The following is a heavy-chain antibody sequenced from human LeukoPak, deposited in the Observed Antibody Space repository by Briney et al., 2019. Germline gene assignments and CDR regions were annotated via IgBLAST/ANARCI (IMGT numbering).Heavy chain of an antibody. Sequence: GGSLRLSCAACGFTFSSYGMHGPRQPPGKGLEWVAVISYDGSNKYYAASVKGRFTISRDNAKNTLYLQMYSLRADDTAVYCCATGYGQILTIDYWGPGNLVTVSS. CDR1: GFTFSSYG. J-gene: IGHJ4*02. V-gene: IGHV3-30*03. D-gene: IGHD3-10*01. CDR2: ISYDGSNK. CDR3: ATGYGQILTIDY.